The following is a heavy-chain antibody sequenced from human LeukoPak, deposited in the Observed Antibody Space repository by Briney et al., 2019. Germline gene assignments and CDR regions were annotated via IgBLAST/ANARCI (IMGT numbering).Heavy chain of an antibody. Sequence: GGSLRLSCAASGFTFSSYAMSWVRQAPGKGLEWVSAISGSGGSTYYADSVKGRFTISRDNSKNTLYLQMNSLRAEDTAVYYCAKKASIAAAGPGGFDPWGQGTLVTVSS. CDR3: AKKASIAAAGPGGFDP. CDR2: ISGSGGST. D-gene: IGHD6-13*01. J-gene: IGHJ5*02. CDR1: GFTFSSYA. V-gene: IGHV3-23*01.